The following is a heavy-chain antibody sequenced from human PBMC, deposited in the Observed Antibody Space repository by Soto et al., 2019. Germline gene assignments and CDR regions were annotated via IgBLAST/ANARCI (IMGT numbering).Heavy chain of an antibody. CDR1: GGSISSGDYY. CDR2: IYYSGST. Sequence: QVQLQESGPGLVKPSQTLSLTCTVSGGSISSGDYYWSWIRQPPGKGLEWIGYIYYSGSTYYNPSLKSRVTISVDTSKNQFSLKLSSVTAADTAVYYCASLKTGYSSWYGYYYYGMDVWGQGTTVTVSS. CDR3: ASLKTGYSSWYGYYYYGMDV. V-gene: IGHV4-30-4*01. J-gene: IGHJ6*02. D-gene: IGHD5-18*01.